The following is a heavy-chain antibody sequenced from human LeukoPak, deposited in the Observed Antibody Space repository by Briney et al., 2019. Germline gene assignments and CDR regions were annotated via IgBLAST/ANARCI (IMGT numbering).Heavy chain of an antibody. CDR2: INPNSGGT. Sequence: GASVKVSCKASGYTFTGYYMHWVRQAPGQGLEWMGWINPNSGGTNYAQKFQGRVTMTRDTSISTAYMELSRLRSDDTAVYYCARDLRGVTWYFDYWGQGTLVTVSS. CDR1: GYTFTGYY. CDR3: ARDLRGVTWYFDY. D-gene: IGHD3-10*01. J-gene: IGHJ4*02. V-gene: IGHV1-2*02.